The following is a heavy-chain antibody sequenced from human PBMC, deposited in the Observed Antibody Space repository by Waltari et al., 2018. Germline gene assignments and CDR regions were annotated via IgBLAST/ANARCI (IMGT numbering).Heavy chain of an antibody. Sequence: QVQLQQWGAGLLKPSETLSLTCAVYGGSFSGYYWSWNRQPPGKGLEWIGEINHSGSTNYNPSLKSRVTISVDTSKNQFSLKLSSVTAADTAVYYCARGVVVAAPASNYYMDVWGKGTTVTISS. CDR2: INHSGST. V-gene: IGHV4-34*01. CDR1: GGSFSGYY. J-gene: IGHJ6*03. CDR3: ARGVVVAAPASNYYMDV. D-gene: IGHD2-15*01.